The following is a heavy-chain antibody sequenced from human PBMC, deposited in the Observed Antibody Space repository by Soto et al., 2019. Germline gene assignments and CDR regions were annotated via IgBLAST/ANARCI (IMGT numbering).Heavy chain of an antibody. CDR2: IIPIFGTA. CDR1: GGTFSSYA. J-gene: IGHJ6*02. V-gene: IGHV1-69*05. D-gene: IGHD2-8*02. Sequence: SVKVSCKASGGTFSSYAISWVRQAPGQGLEWMGGIIPIFGTAGYAQKFQGRVTMTRNDSISTAYMELSSLRSEDTAVYYCARAGGYYYYGMDVWGQGTTVTV. CDR3: ARAGGYYYYGMDV.